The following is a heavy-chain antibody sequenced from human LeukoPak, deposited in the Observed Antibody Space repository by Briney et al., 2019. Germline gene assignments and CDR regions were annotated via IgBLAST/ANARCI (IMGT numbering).Heavy chain of an antibody. J-gene: IGHJ3*02. CDR3: ATYFAGAETFDI. Sequence: GESLKISCKASGNSITTYWIGWVRQKPGKGLEWMGLIFPGDSGTKYSPSFQGQVTISADKSISTAYLQWSSLKASDTAMYYCATYFAGAETFDIWGQGTMVTVSS. V-gene: IGHV5-51*01. CDR2: IFPGDSGT. D-gene: IGHD3-16*01. CDR1: GNSITTYW.